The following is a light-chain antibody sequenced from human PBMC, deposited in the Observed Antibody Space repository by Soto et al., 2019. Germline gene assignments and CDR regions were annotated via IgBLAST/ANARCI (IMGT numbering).Light chain of an antibody. J-gene: IGLJ2*01. Sequence: QPVLTQSSSASASLGSSVKLTCTLSSGHSSYIIAWHQQQPGKAPRYLMKLEGSGSYNKGSGVPDRFSGSSSGADRYLTISNPQSEDEADYYCETWDSKGVFGGGTKVTVL. CDR2: LEGSGSY. V-gene: IGLV4-60*03. CDR3: ETWDSKGV. CDR1: SGHSSYI.